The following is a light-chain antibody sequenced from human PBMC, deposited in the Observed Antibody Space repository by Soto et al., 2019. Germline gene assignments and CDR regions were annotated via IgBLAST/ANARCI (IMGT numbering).Light chain of an antibody. V-gene: IGKV1-8*01. CDR1: QGISSY. CDR3: QQYYSSYT. Sequence: ALRMTQSPSSLSASTGDRVTITCRASQGISSYLAWYQQKPGKAPKLLIYAASTLQSGVPSRFSGSGSGTDFTLTISCLQSEDFATYYCQQYYSSYTFGQGTKLEIK. J-gene: IGKJ2*01. CDR2: AAS.